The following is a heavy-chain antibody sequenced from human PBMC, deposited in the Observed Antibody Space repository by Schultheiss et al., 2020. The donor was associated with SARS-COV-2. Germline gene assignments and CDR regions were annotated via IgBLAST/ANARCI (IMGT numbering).Heavy chain of an antibody. V-gene: IGHV3-33*08. CDR2: IWYDGSNK. Sequence: GGSLRLSCSASGFTFSDYGMHWVRQAPGKGLEWVAVIWYDGSNKYYADSVKGRFTISRDNSKNTLYLQMNSLRGEDTAVYYCASTRTQRLWFGELLPGGWFDPWGQGTLVTVSS. CDR3: ASTRTQRLWFGELLPGGWFDP. J-gene: IGHJ5*02. CDR1: GFTFSDYG. D-gene: IGHD3-10*01.